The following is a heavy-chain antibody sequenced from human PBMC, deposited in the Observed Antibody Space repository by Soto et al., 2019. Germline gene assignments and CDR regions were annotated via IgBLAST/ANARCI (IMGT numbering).Heavy chain of an antibody. Sequence: GGSLRLSCAASGYKFSNYAMSWVRQAPGKGLEWVSLISATGGGTYYADSVKGRFTISRDNSHNTLYLQVHSLTAEDTAVYYCAKDRRAGGNSAFYFDFWGQGAQVTVSS. CDR3: AKDRRAGGNSAFYFDF. CDR2: ISATGGGT. V-gene: IGHV3-23*01. D-gene: IGHD1-1*01. CDR1: GYKFSNYA. J-gene: IGHJ4*02.